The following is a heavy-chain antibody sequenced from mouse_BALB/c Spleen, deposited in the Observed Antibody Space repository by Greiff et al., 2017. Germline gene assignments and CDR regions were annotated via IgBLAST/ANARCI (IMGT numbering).Heavy chain of an antibody. CDR3: ARSAYGNYFDY. V-gene: IGHV1S81*02. CDR2: INPSNGRT. Sequence: VQLQQPGAELVKPGASVKLSCKASGYTFTSYWMHWVKQRPGQGLEWIGEINPSNGRTNYNEKFKSKATLTVDKSSSTAYMQLSSLTSEDSAVYYCARSAYGNYFDYWGQGTTLTVSS. CDR1: GYTFTSYW. J-gene: IGHJ2*01. D-gene: IGHD2-1*01.